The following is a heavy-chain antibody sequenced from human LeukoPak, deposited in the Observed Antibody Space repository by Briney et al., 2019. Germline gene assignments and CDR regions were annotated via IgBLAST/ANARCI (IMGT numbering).Heavy chain of an antibody. CDR2: INHSGST. CDR3: ARGDSSGYSFDY. Sequence: SETLSLTCAVYGGSFSGYYWSWIRQPPGKGLEWIGEINHSGSTNYNPSLKSRVTISVDTSKNQFSLKLSSVTAADTAVYYCARGDSSGYSFDYWGQGTLVTVSS. V-gene: IGHV4-34*01. J-gene: IGHJ4*02. CDR1: GGSFSGYY. D-gene: IGHD3-22*01.